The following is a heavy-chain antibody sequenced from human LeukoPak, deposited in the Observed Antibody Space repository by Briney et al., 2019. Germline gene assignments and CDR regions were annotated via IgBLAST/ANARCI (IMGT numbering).Heavy chain of an antibody. Sequence: GGSLRLSCAASGFTFSSYAMSWVRQAPGKGLEWASAISGSGGSTYYADSVKGRFTISRDNSKNTLYLQMNSLRAEDTAVYYCAKGTIMVVAATVWGQGTLVTVSS. CDR3: AKGTIMVVAATV. CDR1: GFTFSSYA. V-gene: IGHV3-23*01. D-gene: IGHD2-15*01. CDR2: ISGSGGST. J-gene: IGHJ4*02.